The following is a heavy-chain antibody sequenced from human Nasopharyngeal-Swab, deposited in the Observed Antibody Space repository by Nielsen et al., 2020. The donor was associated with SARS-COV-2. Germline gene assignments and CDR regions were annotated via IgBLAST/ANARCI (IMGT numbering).Heavy chain of an antibody. CDR2: ISAYNGNT. CDR3: ARAGDRFGELLFFDY. Sequence: WARQAPGQGIEWMGWISAYNGNTNYAQKLQGRVTMTTDTSTGTAYMELRSLRSDDTAVYYCARAGDRFGELLFFDYWGQGNLVTVSS. J-gene: IGHJ4*02. V-gene: IGHV1-18*01. D-gene: IGHD3-10*01.